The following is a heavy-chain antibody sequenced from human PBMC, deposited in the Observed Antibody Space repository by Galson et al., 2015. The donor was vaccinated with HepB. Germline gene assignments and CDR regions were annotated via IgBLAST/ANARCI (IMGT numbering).Heavy chain of an antibody. CDR1: GFTFSHYD. Sequence: SLRLSCAASGFTFSHYDMHWVRQTPTNALEWVSAIHAPGETFYADSVKGRFTISRDNAKNSVYLQMDSLADGDTAVYFCVREGRNPAGTYANDYYYYSMDVWCQGTTVTVSS. V-gene: IGHV3-13*01. D-gene: IGHD3-10*01. J-gene: IGHJ6*03. CDR2: IHAPGET. CDR3: VREGRNPAGTYANDYYYYSMDV.